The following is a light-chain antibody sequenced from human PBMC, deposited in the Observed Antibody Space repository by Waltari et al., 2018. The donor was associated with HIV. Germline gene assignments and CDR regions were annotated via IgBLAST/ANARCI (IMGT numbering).Light chain of an antibody. Sequence: QTVVTQAPSSSVSPGGPVTLTCGLSSGSVSTSSYPRWYQQTPAQAPLTLIYSTNTRSSGVPDRFSGSILGNKAALTIPGAQADDESDYYGVLFMGNGIWVFGGGTKLTVL. CDR2: STN. CDR3: VLFMGNGIWV. CDR1: SGSVSTSSY. V-gene: IGLV8-61*01. J-gene: IGLJ3*02.